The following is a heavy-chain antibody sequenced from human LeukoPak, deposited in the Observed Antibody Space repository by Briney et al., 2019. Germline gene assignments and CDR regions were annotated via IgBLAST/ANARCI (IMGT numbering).Heavy chain of an antibody. CDR3: ARPQVGQGGGGYLYYYNYMDV. D-gene: IGHD2-15*01. CDR2: IKQDGSEK. CDR1: GFTFSTYW. Sequence: GGSLRLSCAASGFTFSTYWMSWLRQAPGKGLEWVANIKQDGSEKYYVDSVKGRFTISRDNAKNSLYLQMNSLRAEDTAVYYCARPQVGQGGGGYLYYYNYMDVWGKGTTVTVSS. J-gene: IGHJ6*03. V-gene: IGHV3-7*03.